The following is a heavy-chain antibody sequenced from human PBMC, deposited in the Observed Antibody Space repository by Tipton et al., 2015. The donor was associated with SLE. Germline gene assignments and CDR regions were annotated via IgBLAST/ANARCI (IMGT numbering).Heavy chain of an antibody. J-gene: IGHJ4*02. CDR2: IYPDDSDT. Sequence: VQLVQSGVELKKPGESLKISCKGSGYDFTSFWIGWVRQMPGKGLEWMGIIYPDDSDTRISPSFQGQVTVSVDKSINTAYLQWSSLKASDTAMYFCALLRYSGPGPFDFWGQGTLVTVSS. CDR3: ALLRYSGPGPFDF. D-gene: IGHD5-12*01. V-gene: IGHV5-51*03. CDR1: GYDFTSFW.